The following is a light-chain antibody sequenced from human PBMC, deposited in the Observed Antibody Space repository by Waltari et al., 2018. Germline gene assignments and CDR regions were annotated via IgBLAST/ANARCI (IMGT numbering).Light chain of an antibody. V-gene: IGLV2-8*01. CDR2: EVS. Sequence: QSALTQPPSASGSPGQSVTISCTGTSSYVGYYHYVSWYQQHPGKAPKLMIFEVSKRFSGVPDRFSGSKSANTASLTVSGLQAEDEADYYCSSYAGNNFYVFGTGTTVTVL. CDR3: SSYAGNNFYV. J-gene: IGLJ1*01. CDR1: SSYVGYYHY.